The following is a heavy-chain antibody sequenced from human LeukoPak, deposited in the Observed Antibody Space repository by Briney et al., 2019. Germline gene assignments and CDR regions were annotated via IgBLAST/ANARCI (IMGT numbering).Heavy chain of an antibody. V-gene: IGHV4-39*01. Sequence: PSETLSLTCTVSGGSISSSDYLWAWVRQPPGKGLEWIGDFYYNGVTSYDPSLESRVTISVDTSKNQFSLNLTSVTAADTAVYHCVRRNYVSGRIDPWGQGTLVTVSS. J-gene: IGHJ5*02. D-gene: IGHD3-16*01. CDR2: FYYNGVT. CDR1: GGSISSSDYL. CDR3: VRRNYVSGRIDP.